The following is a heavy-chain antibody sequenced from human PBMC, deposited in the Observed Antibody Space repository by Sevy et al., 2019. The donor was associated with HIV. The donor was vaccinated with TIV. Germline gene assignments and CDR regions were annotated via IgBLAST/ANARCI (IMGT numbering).Heavy chain of an antibody. CDR2: IYYSGST. J-gene: IGHJ4*02. Sequence: SETLSLTCTVSGGSISSSSYYWGWIRQPPGKGLEWIGSIYYSGSTYYNPSLKSRVTISVDTSKNQFSLRLSSVTAADTAVYYCARHSTGRFVGPFDYWGQGTLVTVSS. CDR3: ARHSTGRFVGPFDY. V-gene: IGHV4-39*01. D-gene: IGHD3-3*01. CDR1: GGSISSSSYY.